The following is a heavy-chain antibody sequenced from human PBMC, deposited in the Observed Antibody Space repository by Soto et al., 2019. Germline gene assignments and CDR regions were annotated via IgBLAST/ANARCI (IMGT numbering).Heavy chain of an antibody. V-gene: IGHV1-69*06. CDR3: ASRKGGSGPIYYYYYGMDV. CDR1: GGTFSTYA. J-gene: IGHJ6*02. Sequence: GASVKVSCKASGGTFSTYAINWVRQAPGQGLEWMGGIIPIFGTANYAHKFQGRVTITADKSTSTAYMELNSLRPEDTAVYYCASRKGGSGPIYYYYYGMDVWGQGTTVTVSS. CDR2: IIPIFGTA. D-gene: IGHD2-15*01.